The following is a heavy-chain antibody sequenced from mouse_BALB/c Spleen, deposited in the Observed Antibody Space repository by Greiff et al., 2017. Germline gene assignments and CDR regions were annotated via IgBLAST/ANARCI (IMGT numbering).Heavy chain of an antibody. D-gene: IGHD1-1*01. CDR3: ARGITTRYFDY. J-gene: IGHJ2*01. V-gene: IGHV5-17*02. Sequence: EVKLVESGGGLVQPGGSRKLSCAASGFTFSSFGMHWVRQAPEKGLEWVAYISSGSSTIYYADTVKGRVTISRDNPKNTLFLQMTSLRSEDTAMYYCARGITTRYFDYWGQGTTLTVSS. CDR1: GFTFSSFG. CDR2: ISSGSSTI.